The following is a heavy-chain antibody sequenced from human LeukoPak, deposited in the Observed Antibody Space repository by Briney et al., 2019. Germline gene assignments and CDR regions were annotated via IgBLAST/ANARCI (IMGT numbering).Heavy chain of an antibody. CDR1: GVSFSSDG. Sequence: GGSLRLSCAASGVSFSSDGMHWVREAPEEGLGWVGVISYEGGNKYYAESTKGRVTISRDNSKNTLYLQMNSLRAEDTAVYYCAKDIPTGRGSGRYSNDYWGQRTLVTVSS. CDR2: ISYEGGNK. J-gene: IGHJ4*02. CDR3: AKDIPTGRGSGRYSNDY. D-gene: IGHD3-10*01. V-gene: IGHV3-30*18.